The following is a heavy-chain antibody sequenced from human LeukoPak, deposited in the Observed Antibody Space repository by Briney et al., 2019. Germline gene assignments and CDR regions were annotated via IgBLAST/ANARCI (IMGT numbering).Heavy chain of an antibody. J-gene: IGHJ2*01. Sequence: SVKVPCKASGGTFSSYTISWVRQAPGQGLEWIGRIIPILGIANYAQKFQGRVTITAEKSTSTAYMELSSLRCEDTAVYYCARTRDYGNWYFDLWGRGTLVTVSS. CDR1: GGTFSSYT. CDR3: ARTRDYGNWYFDL. D-gene: IGHD4-17*01. V-gene: IGHV1-69*02. CDR2: IIPILGIA.